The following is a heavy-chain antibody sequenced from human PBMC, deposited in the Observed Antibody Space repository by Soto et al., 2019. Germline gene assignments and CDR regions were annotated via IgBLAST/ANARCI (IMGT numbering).Heavy chain of an antibody. CDR1: GFTFSSYA. D-gene: IGHD1-26*01. V-gene: IGHV3-23*01. Sequence: EVQLLESGGGLARPGGALRLCCTASGFTFSSYAMTWVRQAPGKGLAWVSGISGSGGTTHYTDAVKGRFTVSRDNSNNTVCLQMNNLRDEDTAVYYCADLYGKSIHWGQGTLVTVSS. J-gene: IGHJ4*02. CDR2: ISGSGGTT. CDR3: ADLYGKSIH.